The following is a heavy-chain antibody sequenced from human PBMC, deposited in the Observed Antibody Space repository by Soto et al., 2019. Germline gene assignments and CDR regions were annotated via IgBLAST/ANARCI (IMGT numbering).Heavy chain of an antibody. V-gene: IGHV5-51*01. CDR3: AASIFYYGMDV. CDR2: IYPGDSDT. CDR1: GYTFTNCW. J-gene: IGHJ6*02. Sequence: GESLKISCQGSGYTFTNCWIGWVRQMPGKGPEWMGIIYPGDSDTKYNPSFQGQVTISADKSITTTYLQWSSLKASDTAIYYCAASIFYYGMDVWGQGTTVTVSS.